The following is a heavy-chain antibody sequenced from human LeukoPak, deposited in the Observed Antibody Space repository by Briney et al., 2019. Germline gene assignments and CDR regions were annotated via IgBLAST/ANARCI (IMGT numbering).Heavy chain of an antibody. CDR2: INHSGST. J-gene: IGHJ5*02. D-gene: IGHD6-13*01. Sequence: SETLSLTCAVYGGSFSGYYWSWIRQPPGKRLEWIGEINHSGSTNYNPSLKSRVTISVDTSKNQFSLKLSSVTAADTAVYYCARYRRYSSSWGSWFDPWGQGTLVTVSS. V-gene: IGHV4-34*01. CDR3: ARYRRYSSSWGSWFDP. CDR1: GGSFSGYY.